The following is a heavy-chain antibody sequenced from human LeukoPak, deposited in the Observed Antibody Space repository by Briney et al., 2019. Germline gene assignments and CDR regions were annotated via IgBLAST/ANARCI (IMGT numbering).Heavy chain of an antibody. CDR1: GFTFSSYA. CDR3: AKDTYYYDSSNSDI. Sequence: GGSLRLSCAASGFTFSSYAMTWVRQAPGKGLEWVSTITGSGGSTYYADSVKGRFTVSRDNSRNTLYLQMNSLRAEDTAVYYCAKDTYYYDSSNSDIWGQGTMVTVSS. V-gene: IGHV3-23*01. J-gene: IGHJ3*02. D-gene: IGHD3-22*01. CDR2: ITGSGGST.